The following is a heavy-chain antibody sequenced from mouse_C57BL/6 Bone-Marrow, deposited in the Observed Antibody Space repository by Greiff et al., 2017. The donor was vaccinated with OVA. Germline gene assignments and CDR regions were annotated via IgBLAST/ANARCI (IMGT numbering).Heavy chain of an antibody. Sequence: QVQLKESGAELARPGASVKLSCKASGYTFTSYGISWVKQRTGQGLEWIGEIYPRSGNTYYNEKFKGKATLTADKSSSTAYMELCSLTSEDSAVYFCARSPSLGQRYFDYWGQGTTLTVSS. J-gene: IGHJ2*01. D-gene: IGHD3-3*01. CDR1: GYTFTSYG. CDR3: ARSPSLGQRYFDY. V-gene: IGHV1-81*01. CDR2: IYPRSGNT.